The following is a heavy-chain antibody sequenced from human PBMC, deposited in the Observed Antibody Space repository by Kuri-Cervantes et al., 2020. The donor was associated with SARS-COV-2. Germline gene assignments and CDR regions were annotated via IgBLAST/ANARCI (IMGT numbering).Heavy chain of an antibody. V-gene: IGHV1-69*13. CDR3: ARVGVVVEYGMDV. Sequence: SVKVSCKASGGTFSSYAISWVRQAPGQGLEWMGGIIPIFGTANYAQKFQGRVTITADESTSTAYMELSSLRSDDTAVYYCARVGVVVEYGMDVWGQGTTVTVSS. J-gene: IGHJ6*02. CDR2: IIPIFGTA. CDR1: GGTFSSYA. D-gene: IGHD2-15*01.